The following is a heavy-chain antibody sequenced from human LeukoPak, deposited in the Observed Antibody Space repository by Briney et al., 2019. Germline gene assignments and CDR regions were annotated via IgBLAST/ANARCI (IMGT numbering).Heavy chain of an antibody. CDR1: GGSFSGYY. Sequence: PSETLSLTCAVYGGSFSGYYWSWIRQPPGKGLEWIGEINHSGSTNYNPSLKSRVTMSVDTSKNQFSLKLSSVTAADTAVYYCARDHPPDYDYVWGSYRFNWYFDLWGRGTLVTVSS. J-gene: IGHJ2*01. CDR3: ARDHPPDYDYVWGSYRFNWYFDL. V-gene: IGHV4-34*01. CDR2: INHSGST. D-gene: IGHD3-16*02.